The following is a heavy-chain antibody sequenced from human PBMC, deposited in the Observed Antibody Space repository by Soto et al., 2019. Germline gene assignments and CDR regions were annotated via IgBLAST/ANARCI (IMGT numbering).Heavy chain of an antibody. CDR2: VHDSWGA. CDR1: GGSMSGSY. Sequence: PSETLSLTCTVSGGSMSGSYWSWFRLPPGKQMEWIGYVHDSWGAAYNPSLRSRVAISLDTSKSQFSLSLTSVSATDTAMYYCVRQGYGPLHGLVDVWGQGTTVT. V-gene: IGHV4-59*08. D-gene: IGHD5-18*01. CDR3: VRQGYGPLHGLVDV. J-gene: IGHJ6*02.